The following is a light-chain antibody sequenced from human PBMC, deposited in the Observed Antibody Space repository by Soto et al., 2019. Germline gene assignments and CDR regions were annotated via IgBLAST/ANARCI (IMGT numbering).Light chain of an antibody. CDR3: KQYGSSPLYT. J-gene: IGKJ2*01. CDR2: GAS. Sequence: EIVLTQSPGTLSLSPGERATLSCRASQNINSSYLAWYQQKPGQAPRLLIYGASSRATGIPDRFSGSGSGTDFTLTISRLEPEDFAVYYCKQYGSSPLYTFGQGTKLEIK. CDR1: QNINSSY. V-gene: IGKV3-20*01.